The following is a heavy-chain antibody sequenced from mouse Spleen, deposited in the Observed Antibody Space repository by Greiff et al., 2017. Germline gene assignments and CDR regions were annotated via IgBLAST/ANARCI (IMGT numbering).Heavy chain of an antibody. CDR1: GYTFTSYW. V-gene: IGHV1-72*01. D-gene: IGHD1-1*01. CDR3: ARDSYDGSFYCYFDV. CDR2: IDPNSGGT. J-gene: IGHJ1*01. Sequence: VQLQQPGAELVKPGASVKLSCKASGYTFTSYWMHWVKQRPGRGLEWIGRIDPNSGGTKYNEKFKSKATLTVDKPSSTAYLQLSSLTSEDSAVYYCARDSYDGSFYCYFDVWGAGTTVTVSS.